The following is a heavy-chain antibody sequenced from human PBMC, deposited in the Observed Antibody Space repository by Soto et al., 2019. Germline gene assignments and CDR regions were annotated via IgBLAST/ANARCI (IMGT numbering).Heavy chain of an antibody. D-gene: IGHD6-25*01. CDR3: ATHPSSGY. Sequence: EVQLVESGGGLVQPGVSLRLSCAASGFTVSNNYMNWVRQAPGKGLEWASVIYSGGDTYYADSVKGRFTISRDNSKTTLSLQMNSLRAEDTAIYYCATHPSSGYWGQGTLVTVSS. J-gene: IGHJ4*02. CDR2: IYSGGDT. CDR1: GFTVSNNY. V-gene: IGHV3-66*01.